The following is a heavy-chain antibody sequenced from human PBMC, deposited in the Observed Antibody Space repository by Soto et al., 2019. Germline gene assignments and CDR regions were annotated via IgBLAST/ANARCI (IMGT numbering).Heavy chain of an antibody. V-gene: IGHV4-59*01. D-gene: IGHD6-19*01. J-gene: IGHJ4*02. CDR1: GASIRNFY. CDR2: FYNGERT. CDR3: AQTTGWPGFDY. Sequence: QVHLQESGPGLVKPSETMSLTCTASGASIRNFYWNWVRQFPWKGLEWIGHFYNGERTNYNPSLKSRVTISVDTSKNQFSLKLSSVTVADTAVYYCAQTTGWPGFDYWGQGSLVAVSS.